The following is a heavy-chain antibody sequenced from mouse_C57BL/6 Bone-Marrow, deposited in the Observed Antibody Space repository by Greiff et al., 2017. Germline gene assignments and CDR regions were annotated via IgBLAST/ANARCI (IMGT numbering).Heavy chain of an antibody. J-gene: IGHJ2*01. CDR3: ARDYYGSRRYYFDY. D-gene: IGHD1-1*01. V-gene: IGHV1-81*01. Sequence: VQLQQSGAELARPGASVKLSCKASGYTFTSYGISWVKQRTGQGLEWIGEIYPRSGNTYYNEKFKGKATLTADKSSSTAYMELRSLTSEDSAVYFCARDYYGSRRYYFDYWGQGTTLTVSS. CDR2: IYPRSGNT. CDR1: GYTFTSYG.